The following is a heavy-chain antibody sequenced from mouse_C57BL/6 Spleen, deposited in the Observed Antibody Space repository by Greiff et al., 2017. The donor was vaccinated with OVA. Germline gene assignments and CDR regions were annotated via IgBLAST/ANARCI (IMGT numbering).Heavy chain of an antibody. V-gene: IGHV1-26*01. CDR1: GYTFTDYY. J-gene: IGHJ4*01. CDR3: ARSLYYYGNSYYAMDY. Sequence: VQLQQSGPELVKPGASVKISCKASGYTFTDYYMNWVKQSHGKSLEWIGDINPNNGGTSYNQKFKGKATLTVDKSSSTAYMELRSLTSEDSAVYYCARSLYYYGNSYYAMDYWGQGTSVTVSS. CDR2: INPNNGGT. D-gene: IGHD1-1*01.